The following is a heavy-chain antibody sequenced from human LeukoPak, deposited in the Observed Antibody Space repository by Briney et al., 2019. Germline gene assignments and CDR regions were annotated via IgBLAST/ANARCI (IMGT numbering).Heavy chain of an antibody. J-gene: IGHJ6*03. CDR3: AKALAAAGRYYYMDV. V-gene: IGHV3-23*01. D-gene: IGHD6-13*01. CDR1: GFTFSSYA. Sequence: AGGSLRLSCAASGFTFSSYAMSWVRQAPGKGLEWVSAISGSGGSTYYADSVKGRFTISRDNSKNTLYLQMNSLRAEDTAVYYCAKALAAAGRYYYMDVWGEGTTVTVSS. CDR2: ISGSGGST.